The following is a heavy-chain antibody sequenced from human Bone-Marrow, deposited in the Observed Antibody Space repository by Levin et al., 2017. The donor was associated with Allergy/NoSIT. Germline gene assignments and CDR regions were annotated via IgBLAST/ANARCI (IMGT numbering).Heavy chain of an antibody. Sequence: SETLSLTCAVSGASIDNDVWWTWVRQPPGKGLEWIGAIYHGGVTVYKPSLRRRVTISVDDSDNQFSLQVFSVTAADTAVYFCARIAVTEFVWDFWGQGALVTVSS. CDR3: ARIAVTEFVWDF. D-gene: IGHD2-21*02. J-gene: IGHJ4*02. CDR2: IYHGGVT. CDR1: GASIDNDVW. V-gene: IGHV4-4*02.